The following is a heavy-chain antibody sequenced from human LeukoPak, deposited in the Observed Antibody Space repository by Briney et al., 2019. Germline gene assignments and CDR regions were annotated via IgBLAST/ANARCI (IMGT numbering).Heavy chain of an antibody. CDR2: TSGTGGST. V-gene: IGHV3-23*01. CDR3: AKDERRGGPDDY. D-gene: IGHD1-1*01. Sequence: GGTLRLSCAASGFTFSSYGMSWVRQAPGKGLEWVSSTSGTGGSTYYAESVKGRFTISRDNSKNTLFLQMNSLRAEDTAVYYCAKDERRGGPDDYWGQGTLVTVSS. J-gene: IGHJ4*02. CDR1: GFTFSSYG.